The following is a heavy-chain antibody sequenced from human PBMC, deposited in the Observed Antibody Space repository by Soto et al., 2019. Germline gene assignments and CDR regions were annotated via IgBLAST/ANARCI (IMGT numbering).Heavy chain of an antibody. CDR1: GYTFTSYG. D-gene: IGHD2-15*01. V-gene: IGHV1-18*01. Sequence: DAVKVSCKASGYTFTSYGISWVRQAPGQGLEWMGWISAYNGNTNYAQKLQGRVTMTTDTSTSTAYMELRSLRSDDTAVYYCARAAGYCSGGSCSSLDYWGQGTLVTVSS. J-gene: IGHJ4*02. CDR2: ISAYNGNT. CDR3: ARAAGYCSGGSCSSLDY.